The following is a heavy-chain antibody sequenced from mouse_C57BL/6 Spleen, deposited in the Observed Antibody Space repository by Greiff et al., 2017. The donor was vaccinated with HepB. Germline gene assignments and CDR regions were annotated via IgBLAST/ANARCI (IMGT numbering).Heavy chain of an antibody. Sequence: VQLQQSGAELVRPGASVKLSCKASGYTFTDYYINWVKQRPGQGLEWIARIYPGSGNTYYNEKFKGKATLTAEKSSSTAYMQLSSLTSEDSAVYFCVRYDYAFAYWGQGTLVTVSA. CDR3: VRYDYAFAY. V-gene: IGHV1-76*01. CDR2: IYPGSGNT. CDR1: GYTFTDYY. D-gene: IGHD2-4*01. J-gene: IGHJ3*01.